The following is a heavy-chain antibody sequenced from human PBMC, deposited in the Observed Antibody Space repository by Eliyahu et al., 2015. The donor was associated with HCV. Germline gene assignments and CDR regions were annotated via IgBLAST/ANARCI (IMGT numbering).Heavy chain of an antibody. CDR2: IKSKTDGXTT. D-gene: IGHD2-8*01. Sequence: EVQLVESGGXLVKPGGSLRLSXXASGFXFSNAWMSWVRQAPGKGLEWVGRIKSKTDGXTTDYAAPVKGRFTISRDDSKNTLYLQMNSLKTEDTAVYYCTTAVSEYYXDYWGQGTLVTVXS. CDR1: GFXFSNAW. CDR3: TTAVSEYYXDY. V-gene: IGHV3-15*01. J-gene: IGHJ4*02.